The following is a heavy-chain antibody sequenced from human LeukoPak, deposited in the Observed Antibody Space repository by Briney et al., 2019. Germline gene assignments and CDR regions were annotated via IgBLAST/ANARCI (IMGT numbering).Heavy chain of an antibody. CDR3: ARDEDTAINY. D-gene: IGHD5-18*01. J-gene: IGHJ4*02. Sequence: PSETLSLTCTVSGGSISSGDYYWSWIRQPPGKGLECIVYIYYSGSTYYNPSLKSRVTISVDTSKNQFSLKLSSVTAADTAVYYCARDEDTAINYWGQGTLVTASS. V-gene: IGHV4-30-4*08. CDR1: GGSISSGDYY. CDR2: IYYSGST.